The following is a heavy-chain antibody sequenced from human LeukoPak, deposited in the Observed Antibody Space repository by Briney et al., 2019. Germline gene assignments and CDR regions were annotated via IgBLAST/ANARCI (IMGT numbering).Heavy chain of an antibody. CDR2: ISSSGSTI. J-gene: IGHJ4*02. D-gene: IGHD5-18*01. CDR3: ARAPLIQLWFDY. CDR1: GFTFSDYY. V-gene: IGHV3-11*01. Sequence: PGGSLRLSCAASGFTFSDYYMSWIRQAPGKGLEWVSYISSSGSTIYYADSVKGRFTISRDDAKNSLYLQMNSLRAEDTAVYYCARAPLIQLWFDYWGQGTLVTVSS.